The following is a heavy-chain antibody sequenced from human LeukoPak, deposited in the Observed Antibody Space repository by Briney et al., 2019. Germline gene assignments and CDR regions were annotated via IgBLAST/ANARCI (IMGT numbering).Heavy chain of an antibody. CDR3: ASQVVAATNNWSDP. V-gene: IGHV4-30-4*01. CDR2: IYYSGST. Sequence: SETLSLTCTVSGGSISSGDYYWSWIRQPPGKGLEWIGYIYYSGSTYYNPSLKSRVTISVDTSKNQFSLKLSSVTAADTAVYYCASQVVAATNNWSDPWGQGTLVTVSS. D-gene: IGHD2-15*01. CDR1: GGSISSGDYY. J-gene: IGHJ5*02.